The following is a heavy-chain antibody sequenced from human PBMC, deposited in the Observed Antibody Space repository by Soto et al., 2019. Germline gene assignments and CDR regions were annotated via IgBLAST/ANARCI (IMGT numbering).Heavy chain of an antibody. CDR2: IYYSGST. J-gene: IGHJ4*02. Sequence: PSETLSLTCIVSGGSIYSDYWTWIRQPPGKGLEWIGYIYYSGSTNYNPALKSRATISVDTSKNQFSLKLSSVSAADTAVYYCAREVVVGAARYFDYWGQGTLVTVS. D-gene: IGHD2-21*01. CDR1: GGSIYSDY. V-gene: IGHV4-59*01. CDR3: AREVVVGAARYFDY.